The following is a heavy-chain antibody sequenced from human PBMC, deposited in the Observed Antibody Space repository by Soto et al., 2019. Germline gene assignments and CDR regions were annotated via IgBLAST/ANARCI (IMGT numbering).Heavy chain of an antibody. D-gene: IGHD3-22*01. V-gene: IGHV4-31*03. CDR2: IYYSGST. CDR1: GGSISSGGYY. J-gene: IGHJ4*02. Sequence: QVQLQESGPGLVKPSQTLSLTCTVSGGSISSGGYYWSWIRQHPGKGLEWIGYIYYSGSTYCNPSLKRRVNRSVDPSKDPFSLKLSSVTAADTAVYSCGGSPAGDSSGYIDYWGQGTLVTVSS. CDR3: GGSPAGDSSGYIDY.